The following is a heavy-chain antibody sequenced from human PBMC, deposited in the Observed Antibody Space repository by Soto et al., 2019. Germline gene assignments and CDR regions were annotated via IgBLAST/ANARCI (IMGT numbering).Heavy chain of an antibody. Sequence: GGSLRLSCAASGFTFSSYGMHWVRQAPGKGLEWVAVIWYDGSNKYYADSVKGRFTISRDNSKKTVYLQMNRLRAEETAVYYCERDHIALDYWGQGSQVTVSS. V-gene: IGHV3-33*01. CDR2: IWYDGSNK. J-gene: IGHJ4*02. D-gene: IGHD6-13*01. CDR1: GFTFSSYG. CDR3: ERDHIALDY.